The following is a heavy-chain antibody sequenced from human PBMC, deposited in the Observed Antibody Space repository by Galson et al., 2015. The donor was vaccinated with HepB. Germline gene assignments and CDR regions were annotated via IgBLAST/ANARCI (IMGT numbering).Heavy chain of an antibody. V-gene: IGHV1-69*13. CDR1: GGTFSSYA. J-gene: IGHJ5*02. D-gene: IGHD1-26*01. Sequence: SVKVSCKASGGTFSSYAISWVRQAPGQGLEWMGGIIPIFGTANYAQKFQGRVTITADESTSTAYMELSSLRSEDTAVYYCAREVLPAMETGGSWFDPWGQGTLVTVSS. CDR2: IIPIFGTA. CDR3: AREVLPAMETGGSWFDP.